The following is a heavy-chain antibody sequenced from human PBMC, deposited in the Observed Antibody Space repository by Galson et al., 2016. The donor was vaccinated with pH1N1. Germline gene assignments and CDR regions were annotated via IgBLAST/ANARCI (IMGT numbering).Heavy chain of an antibody. CDR1: GYTFTSYY. V-gene: IGHV1-46*01. Sequence: SVKVSCKASGYTFTSYYFHWVRQAPGLGPQWMGVINPIGGMATYTQNFQDRLTMTVDASTSTVYMELTSLRSEDTAVYYCVRDLGRLRDFWGQGALVTVSS. CDR3: VRDLGRLRDF. D-gene: IGHD1-26*01. CDR2: INPIGGMA. J-gene: IGHJ4*02.